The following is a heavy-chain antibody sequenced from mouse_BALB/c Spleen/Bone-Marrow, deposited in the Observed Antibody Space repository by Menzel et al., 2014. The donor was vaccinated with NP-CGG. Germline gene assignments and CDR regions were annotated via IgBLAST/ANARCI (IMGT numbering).Heavy chain of an antibody. Sequence: EVKLQESGPELMKPGASVKISCKASGYSFTSYYIHWVKQNHGKSLEWIGYIDPFNGVTIYNQKFKGKATLTADKSSSTAYMHLSSLTSEDSAVYYCARRVITTGPGFAYWGQGTLVTVSA. CDR3: ARRVITTGPGFAY. CDR2: IDPFNGVT. CDR1: GYSFTSYY. D-gene: IGHD2-4*01. J-gene: IGHJ3*01. V-gene: IGHV1-28*01.